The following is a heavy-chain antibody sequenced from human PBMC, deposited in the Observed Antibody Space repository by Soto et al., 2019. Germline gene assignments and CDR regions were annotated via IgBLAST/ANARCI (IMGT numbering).Heavy chain of an antibody. D-gene: IGHD3-16*02. Sequence: QLQLQESGPGLVKPSETLSLTCTVSGGSISSSSYYWGWIRQPPGKGLEWIGSIYYSGSTYYNPSLKSRVTISVDTSKNQFSLKLSSVTAADTAVYYCARSYRYTANYWYFDLWGRGTLVTVSS. CDR2: IYYSGST. V-gene: IGHV4-39*01. CDR3: ARSYRYTANYWYFDL. J-gene: IGHJ2*01. CDR1: GGSISSSSYY.